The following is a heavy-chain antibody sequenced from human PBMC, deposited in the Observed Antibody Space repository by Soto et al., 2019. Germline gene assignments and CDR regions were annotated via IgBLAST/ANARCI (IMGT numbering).Heavy chain of an antibody. CDR3: ARGVSAVGHFDY. J-gene: IGHJ4*02. D-gene: IGHD1-26*01. CDR1: GFTFNSYG. Sequence: QVQLVESGGGVVQPGRSLRLSCAASGFTFNSYGMHWVRQAPGKGLEWVAVIWYDGSNKYYADSVKGRFTISRDNSKNPLYLQMNSLRAEDTAVYYCARGVSAVGHFDYWGQGTLVTVSS. CDR2: IWYDGSNK. V-gene: IGHV3-33*01.